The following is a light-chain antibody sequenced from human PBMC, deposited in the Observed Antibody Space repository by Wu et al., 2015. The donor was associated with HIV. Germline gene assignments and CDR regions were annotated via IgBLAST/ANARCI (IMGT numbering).Light chain of an antibody. CDR1: QSISSN. Sequence: EILMTQSPATLSVSPGERATLSCRASQSISSNLAWYQQTPGQAPRLLIYGASTRATGIPARFSGSGSGTEFTLTISSLQSEDFAVYYCQRYDSSPWTFGQGTKVEIK. CDR2: GAS. V-gene: IGKV3-15*01. CDR3: QRYDSSPWT. J-gene: IGKJ1*01.